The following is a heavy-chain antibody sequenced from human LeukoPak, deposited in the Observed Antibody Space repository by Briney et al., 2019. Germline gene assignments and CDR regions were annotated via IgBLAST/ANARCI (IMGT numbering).Heavy chain of an antibody. Sequence: SETLSLTCTVSGGSISSSSYYWGWIRQPPGEGLEWIGSINYSGSTYYNPSLKSRVTISVDTSKNQFSLKLSSVTAADTAVYYCARDIGITLFGAVTHDALDIWGQGTMVTVSS. J-gene: IGHJ3*02. CDR1: GGSISSSSYY. D-gene: IGHD3-3*01. V-gene: IGHV4-39*07. CDR2: INYSGST. CDR3: ARDIGITLFGAVTHDALDI.